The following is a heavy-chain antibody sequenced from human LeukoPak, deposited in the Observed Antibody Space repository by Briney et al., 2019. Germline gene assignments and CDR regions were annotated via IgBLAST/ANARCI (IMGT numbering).Heavy chain of an antibody. CDR1: GYTFTSYD. CDR3: ARGGALYGGNSY. V-gene: IGHV1-8*01. J-gene: IGHJ4*02. Sequence: ASVKVSCKASGYTFTSYDISWVRQATGQGLEWMGWMNPNSGNTGYAQKFQGRVTMTRNTSISTAYMELSSLRSEDTAVYYCARGGALYGGNSYWGQGTLVTVSS. CDR2: MNPNSGNT. D-gene: IGHD4-23*01.